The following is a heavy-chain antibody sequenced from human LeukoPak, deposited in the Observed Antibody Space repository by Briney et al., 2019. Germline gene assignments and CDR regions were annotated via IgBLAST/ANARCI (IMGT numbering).Heavy chain of an antibody. CDR3: ARDHSSSSQLFDY. CDR1: GYTFSNYY. Sequence: ASVKVSCKASGYTFSNYYIHWVRQAPGQGLEWMGIIGGSTNYAQKFQGRVTMTRDTSTSTVYMELRNLRSDDTAVYYCARDHSSSSQLFDYWGQGTLVTVSS. CDR2: IGGST. D-gene: IGHD6-13*01. J-gene: IGHJ4*02. V-gene: IGHV1-46*01.